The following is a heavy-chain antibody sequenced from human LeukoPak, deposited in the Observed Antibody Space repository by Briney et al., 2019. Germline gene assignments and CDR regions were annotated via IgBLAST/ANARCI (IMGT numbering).Heavy chain of an antibody. V-gene: IGHV4-59*01. CDR2: IYYSGST. Sequence: SETLSLTCTVSGGSISSYYWSWIRQPPGKGLEWIGYIYYSGSTNYNPSLKSRVTISVDTSKNQFSLKLSSVTAADTAVYYCARHKLPIDYWGQGTLVTVSS. CDR3: ARHKLPIDY. CDR1: GGSISSYY. J-gene: IGHJ4*02. D-gene: IGHD6-6*01.